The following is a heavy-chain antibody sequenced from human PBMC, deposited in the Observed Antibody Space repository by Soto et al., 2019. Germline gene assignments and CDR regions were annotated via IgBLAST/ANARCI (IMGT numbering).Heavy chain of an antibody. J-gene: IGHJ6*02. CDR3: ARGPELYTWAYYYYYGMDV. D-gene: IGHD1-1*01. Sequence: QVQLQQWGAGLLKPSETLSLTCAVYGGSFSGYYWSWIRQPPGKGLEWIGEINHSGSTNYNPSLKSRVTISVDTSKNQFSLKLSSVTAADTAVYYCARGPELYTWAYYYYYGMDVWGQGTTVTVSS. CDR1: GGSFSGYY. V-gene: IGHV4-34*01. CDR2: INHSGST.